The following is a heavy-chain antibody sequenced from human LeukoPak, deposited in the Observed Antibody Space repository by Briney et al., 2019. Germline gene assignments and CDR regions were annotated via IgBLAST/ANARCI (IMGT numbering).Heavy chain of an antibody. D-gene: IGHD3-10*01. CDR1: GFTFSSYA. V-gene: IGHV3-23*01. CDR2: ISGSGGST. CDR3: ARDSSPFLALRGTMVRGVIYNWFDP. J-gene: IGHJ5*02. Sequence: QPGGSLRLSCAASGFTFSSYAMSWVRQAPGKGLEWASAISGSGGSTYYADSVKGRFTISRDNSKNTLYLQMNSLRAEDTAVYYCARDSSPFLALRGTMVRGVIYNWFDPWGQGTLVTVSS.